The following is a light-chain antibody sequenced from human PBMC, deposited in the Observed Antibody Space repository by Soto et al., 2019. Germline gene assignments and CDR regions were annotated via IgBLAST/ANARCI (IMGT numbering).Light chain of an antibody. V-gene: IGKV1-5*03. CDR3: QQYQTWT. CDR1: QTISSR. J-gene: IGKJ1*01. CDR2: RAS. Sequence: DIQMTQSPLTLSASVGDRVTITCRASQTISSRLAWYQQKPGKAPKLLIYRASSLESGVPSRFSGSGSGTEFTLTISSLQSDDSATYYCQQYQTWTFGQGTKVEIK.